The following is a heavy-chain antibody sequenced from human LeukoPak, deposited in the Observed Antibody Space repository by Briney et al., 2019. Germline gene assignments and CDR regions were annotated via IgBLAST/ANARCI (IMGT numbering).Heavy chain of an antibody. J-gene: IGHJ4*02. Sequence: SVKVSCKASGGTFSSYAISWVRQAPGQGLEWMGGIIPIFGTANYAQKFQGRVTITADESTSTAYMELRSLRSDDTAVYYCARGGKYSSSSVDYWGQGTLVTVSS. CDR3: ARGGKYSSSSVDY. D-gene: IGHD6-6*01. CDR1: GGTFSSYA. V-gene: IGHV1-69*01. CDR2: IIPIFGTA.